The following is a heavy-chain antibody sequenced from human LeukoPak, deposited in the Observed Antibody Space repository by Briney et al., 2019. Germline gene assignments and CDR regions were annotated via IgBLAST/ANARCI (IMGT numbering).Heavy chain of an antibody. J-gene: IGHJ4*02. CDR3: ARGHGSGSYQFDY. Sequence: ASVKVSCKASGGTFSSYAISWVRQAPGQGLKWMGGIIPIFGTANYAQKFQGRVTITADESTSTAYMELSSLRSEDTAVYYCARGHGSGSYQFDYWGQGTLVTVSS. D-gene: IGHD3-10*01. CDR1: GGTFSSYA. V-gene: IGHV1-69*01. CDR2: IIPIFGTA.